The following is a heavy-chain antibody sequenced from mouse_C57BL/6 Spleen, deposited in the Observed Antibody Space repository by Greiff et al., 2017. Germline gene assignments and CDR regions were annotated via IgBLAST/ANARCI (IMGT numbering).Heavy chain of an antibody. V-gene: IGHV1-82*01. CDR2: IYPGDGDT. CDR3: ARYPHYGSSYLDY. CDR1: GYAFSSSW. Sequence: QVQLQQSGPELVKPGASVKISCKASGYAFSSSWMNWVKQRPGKGLEWIGRIYPGDGDTNYNGKFKGKATLTADKSSSTAYMQLSSLTSEDSAVYFCARYPHYGSSYLDYWGQGTTLTVSS. J-gene: IGHJ2*01. D-gene: IGHD1-1*01.